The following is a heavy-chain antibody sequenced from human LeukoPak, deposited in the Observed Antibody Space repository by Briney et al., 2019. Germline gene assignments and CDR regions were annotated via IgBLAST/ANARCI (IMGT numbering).Heavy chain of an antibody. CDR3: ARHNYYAVDV. V-gene: IGHV3-7*03. J-gene: IGHJ6*02. Sequence: GGSLRLSCAASGFTFSSYWMSWVRQAPGKGQEWVAKIQQDGSEKYYVDSVKGRFSISRDNAKNSLYLQMNSLRAEDTAVYYCARHNYYAVDVWGQGTTVTVSS. CDR2: IQQDGSEK. CDR1: GFTFSSYW.